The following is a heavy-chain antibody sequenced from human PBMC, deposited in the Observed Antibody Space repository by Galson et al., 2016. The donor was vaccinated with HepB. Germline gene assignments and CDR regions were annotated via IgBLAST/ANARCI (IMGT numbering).Heavy chain of an antibody. CDR2: LYYSGST. V-gene: IGHV4-39*01. D-gene: IGHD6-13*01. CDR1: GGSISSTNYY. J-gene: IGHJ4*02. CDR3: TSRPPSYTTSWYY. Sequence: SETLSLTCTVSGGSISSTNYYWGWVRQPPGKGLEWIGSLYYSGSTYYSPSLKSRVTISVDSSKNQFSLRLTSVTAADTAVYYCTSRPPSYTTSWYYWGQGTLVTISA.